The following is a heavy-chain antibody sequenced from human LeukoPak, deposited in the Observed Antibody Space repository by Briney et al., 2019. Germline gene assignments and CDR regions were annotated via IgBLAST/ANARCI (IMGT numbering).Heavy chain of an antibody. D-gene: IGHD2-2*01. CDR3: ASEECSSTSCYPPNWFDP. CDR1: GGTFSSYA. Sequence: SVKVSCKASGGTFSSYAISWVRQAPGQGLEWMGGIIPIFGTANYAQKFQGRVTITTDESTSTAYMELSSLRSEDTAVYYCASEECSSTSCYPPNWFDPWGQGTLVTVSS. V-gene: IGHV1-69*05. J-gene: IGHJ5*02. CDR2: IIPIFGTA.